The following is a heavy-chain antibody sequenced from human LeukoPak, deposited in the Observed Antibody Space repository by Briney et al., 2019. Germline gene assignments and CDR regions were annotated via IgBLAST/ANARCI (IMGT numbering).Heavy chain of an antibody. J-gene: IGHJ6*02. D-gene: IGHD3-3*01. V-gene: IGHV4-59*12. CDR3: ARGRALIDYDFWSGYYRESDYYYYYGMDV. Sequence: SETLSLTCTVSGGSISSYYWSWIRQPPGKGLEWIGYIYYSGSTNYNPSLKSRVTISVDTSKNQFSLKLSSVTAADTAVYYCARGRALIDYDFWSGYYRESDYYYYYGMDVWGQGTTVTVSS. CDR2: IYYSGST. CDR1: GGSISSYY.